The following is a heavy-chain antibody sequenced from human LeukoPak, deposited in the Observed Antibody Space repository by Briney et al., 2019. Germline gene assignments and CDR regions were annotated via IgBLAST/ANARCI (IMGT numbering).Heavy chain of an antibody. CDR1: GGSISSGGYY. V-gene: IGHV4-31*03. J-gene: IGHJ3*02. CDR2: IYYSGST. Sequence: PSQTLSLTCTASGGSISSGGYYWGWIRQHPGKGLEWIGYIYYSGSTYYNPSLKSRVTISVDTSKNQLSLKLSSVTAADTAVYYCARGRYNWNDGFDAFDIWGQGTMVTVSS. D-gene: IGHD1-20*01. CDR3: ARGRYNWNDGFDAFDI.